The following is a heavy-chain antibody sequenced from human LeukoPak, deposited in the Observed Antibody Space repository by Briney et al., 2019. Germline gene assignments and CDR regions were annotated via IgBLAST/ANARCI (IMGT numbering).Heavy chain of an antibody. V-gene: IGHV1-18*01. J-gene: IGHJ6*02. CDR1: GYTFTSYG. Sequence: ASVKVSCKASGYTFTSYGISWVRQAPGQGLEWMGWISAYNGNTNYAQKLQGRVTMTTDTSTSTAYMELRSLRSDDTAVYYCARLGYCSSTSWPNYYYYGMDVWGQGTTVTVSS. D-gene: IGHD2-2*01. CDR3: ARLGYCSSTSWPNYYYYGMDV. CDR2: ISAYNGNT.